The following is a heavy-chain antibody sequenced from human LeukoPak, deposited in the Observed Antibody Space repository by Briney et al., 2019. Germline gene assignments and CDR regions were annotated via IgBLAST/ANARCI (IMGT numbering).Heavy chain of an antibody. J-gene: IGHJ4*02. CDR2: IKGDGREI. Sequence: GGSLRLSCAASGFTFSAFWMRWVRHAPGKGLEWVANIKGDGREIYYVDSVKGRFSISRDNAKNSLYLQISGLRAEDTAVFYFARDGSSFDYWGQGALVTVSS. V-gene: IGHV3-7*01. D-gene: IGHD2-15*01. CDR1: GFTFSAFW. CDR3: ARDGSSFDY.